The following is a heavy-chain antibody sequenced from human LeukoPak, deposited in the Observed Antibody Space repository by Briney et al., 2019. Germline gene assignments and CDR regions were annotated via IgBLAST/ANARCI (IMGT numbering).Heavy chain of an antibody. D-gene: IGHD3-3*01. V-gene: IGHV3-15*04. Sequence: GGSLRLSCAASGFTFNNAWMHWVRQAPGKGLEWVGLIDTKTDGGTTAYAAPVKGRFTISRDDSKNTLYLQMNSLKSEDTAVYYCTTIGPIYDLVWGQGKMVTVSS. CDR1: GFTFNNAW. J-gene: IGHJ3*01. CDR2: IDTKTDGGTT. CDR3: TTIGPIYDLV.